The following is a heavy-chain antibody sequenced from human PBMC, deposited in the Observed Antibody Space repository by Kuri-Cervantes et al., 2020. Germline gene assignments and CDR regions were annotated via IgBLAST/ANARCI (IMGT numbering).Heavy chain of an antibody. V-gene: IGHV1-2*02. D-gene: IGHD6-19*01. CDR3: ARDAYSSGWYDAFDI. Sequence: ASVKVSCKASGYTFTGYYMHWVRQAPGQGLEWMGWINPNSGGTNYAQKFQGRVTMTRDTSISTAYMELSRLRSDDTAAYYCARDAYSSGWYDAFDIWGQGTMVTVSS. J-gene: IGHJ3*02. CDR1: GYTFTGYY. CDR2: INPNSGGT.